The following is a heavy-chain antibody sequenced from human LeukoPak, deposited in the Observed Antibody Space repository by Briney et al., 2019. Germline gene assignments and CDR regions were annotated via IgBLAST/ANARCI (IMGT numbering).Heavy chain of an antibody. D-gene: IGHD4-23*01. CDR2: VNYSGST. V-gene: IGHV4-39*07. Sequence: SETLSLTCTVSDGSISSSTYYWGWIRQPPGQGLEWIGDVNYSGSTNYNPSLESRVTISVDTSKSQFSLKLRSVTAADTSVYYCARGRAVTRDFDYWGQGTLVSVSS. CDR3: ARGRAVTRDFDY. CDR1: DGSISSSTYY. J-gene: IGHJ4*02.